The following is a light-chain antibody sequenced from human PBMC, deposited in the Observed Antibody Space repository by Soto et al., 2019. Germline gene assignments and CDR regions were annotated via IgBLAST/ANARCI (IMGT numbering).Light chain of an antibody. Sequence: EIVFTQSPCIFSLSPLERATLSCRASQSISSYLAWYQQKPGQAPRLLIYDASSRATGIPARFSGSGSGTDFTLTISSLEPEDFAVYYCQQLTDWPPQWTFGQGTKVDIK. CDR1: QSISSY. J-gene: IGKJ1*01. CDR3: QQLTDWPPQWT. CDR2: DAS. V-gene: IGKV3-11*01.